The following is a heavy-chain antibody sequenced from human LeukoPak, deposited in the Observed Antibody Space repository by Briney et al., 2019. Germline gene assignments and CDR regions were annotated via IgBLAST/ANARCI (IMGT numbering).Heavy chain of an antibody. Sequence: ASVKVSCKASGYTFTGYYMHWVRQAPGQGLEWMGWINPNSGGTNYAQKFQGRVTMTRDTSISTAYMELSRLRSDDTAVYYCARARYYYDSSGYPDFDYWGQGTLVTVSS. CDR1: GYTFTGYY. D-gene: IGHD3-22*01. CDR2: INPNSGGT. CDR3: ARARYYYDSSGYPDFDY. V-gene: IGHV1-2*02. J-gene: IGHJ4*02.